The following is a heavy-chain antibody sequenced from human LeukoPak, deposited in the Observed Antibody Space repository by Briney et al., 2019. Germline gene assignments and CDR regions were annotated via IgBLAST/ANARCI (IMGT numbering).Heavy chain of an antibody. Sequence: ASVKVSCKASGGTFTSYDINWVRQATGQGLEWMGWMNPNSGNTGYAQKFQGRVTMTRNTSISTAYMELSSLRSEDTAVYYCARFDWAIYYYYYYGMDVWGQGTTVTVSS. CDR2: MNPNSGNT. CDR3: ARFDWAIYYYYYYGMDV. J-gene: IGHJ6*02. D-gene: IGHD3-9*01. V-gene: IGHV1-8*01. CDR1: GGTFTSYD.